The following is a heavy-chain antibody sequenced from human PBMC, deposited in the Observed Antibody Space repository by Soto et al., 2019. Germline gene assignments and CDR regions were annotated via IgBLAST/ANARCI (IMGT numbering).Heavy chain of an antibody. D-gene: IGHD2-15*01. J-gene: IGHJ3*02. CDR2: IYSGGST. Sequence: EVQLVETGGGLIQPGGSPRLSCAASGFTVSSNYMSWVRQAPGKGLEWVSVIYSGGSTYYADSVKGRFTISRDNSKNTLYLQMNSLRAEDTAVYYCARGLQYCSGGSCYFDDAFDIWGQGTMVTVSS. V-gene: IGHV3-53*02. CDR1: GFTVSSNY. CDR3: ARGLQYCSGGSCYFDDAFDI.